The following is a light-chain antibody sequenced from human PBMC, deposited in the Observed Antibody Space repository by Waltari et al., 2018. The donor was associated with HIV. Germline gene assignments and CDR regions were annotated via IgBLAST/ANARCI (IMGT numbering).Light chain of an antibody. CDR1: ALAREC. V-gene: IGLV3-25*03. J-gene: IGLJ2*01. CDR2: KDN. CDR3: QSADSSGPYVL. Sequence: SSELTQPPSVSVSPGQTARITCSGGALARECAHWDQHRPGQAPVVVIHKDNERPSGNPERFSGSSSGTTVTLTISGVQAEDEADYYCQSADSSGPYVLFGGGTKLTVL.